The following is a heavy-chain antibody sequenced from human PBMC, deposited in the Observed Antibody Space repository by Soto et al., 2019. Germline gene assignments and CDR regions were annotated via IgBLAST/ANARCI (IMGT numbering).Heavy chain of an antibody. D-gene: IGHD3-22*01. Sequence: SLRLSCSASGFDFSSYGIHWVRQAPGKVLEYVSAIGSDGGGTYYADSVKGRFTISRDNSKKTLFLQMNSLRAEDTAVYSCVKPPGYYPDSYAYYCIGGQGTLVTLSS. CDR1: GFDFSSYG. V-gene: IGHV3-64D*06. CDR2: IGSDGGGT. J-gene: IGHJ4*02. CDR3: VKPPGYYPDSYAYYCI.